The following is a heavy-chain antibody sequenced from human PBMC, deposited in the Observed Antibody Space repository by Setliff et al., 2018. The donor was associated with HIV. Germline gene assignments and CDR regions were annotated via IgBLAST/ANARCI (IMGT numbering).Heavy chain of an antibody. CDR2: VSSRGGT. D-gene: IGHD4-17*01. CDR3: ARAAAGNTGPFDL. J-gene: IGHJ4*02. CDR1: DSGTYY. V-gene: IGHV4-4*07. Sequence: KPSETLSLTCTVSDSGTYYWSWIRQPAGKGLEWIGRVSSRGGTNYNPSLKSRVTMSVDTSKNQFSLKLTSVTASDTAVYYCARAAAGNTGPFDLWGQGSPVTVSS.